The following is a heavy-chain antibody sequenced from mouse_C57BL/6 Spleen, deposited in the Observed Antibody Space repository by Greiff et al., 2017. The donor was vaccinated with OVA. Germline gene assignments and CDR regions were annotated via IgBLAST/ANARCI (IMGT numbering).Heavy chain of an antibody. V-gene: IGHV1-81*01. CDR1: GYTFTSYG. Sequence: QVQLKQSGAELARPGASVKLSCKASGYTFTSYGISWVKQRTGQGLEWIGEIYPRSGNTYYNEKFKGKATLTADKSSSTAYMELRSLTSEDSAVYVCARQNYSNLYAMDYWGQGTSVTVSS. CDR3: ARQNYSNLYAMDY. J-gene: IGHJ4*01. D-gene: IGHD2-5*01. CDR2: IYPRSGNT.